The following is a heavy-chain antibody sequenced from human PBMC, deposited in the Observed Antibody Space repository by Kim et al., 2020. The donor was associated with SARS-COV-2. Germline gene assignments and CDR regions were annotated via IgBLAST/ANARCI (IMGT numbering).Heavy chain of an antibody. V-gene: IGHV4-34*01. CDR3: ARVSGGSSSPILEFYGSGRHYSYYYGMDV. Sequence: SETLSLTCAVYGGSFSGYYWSWIRQPPGKGLEWIGEINHSGSTNYNPSLKSRVTISVDTSKNQFSLKLSSVTAADTAVYYCARVSGGSSSPILEFYGSGRHYSYYYGMDVWGQGTTVTVSS. D-gene: IGHD3-10*01. CDR2: INHSGST. J-gene: IGHJ6*02. CDR1: GGSFSGYY.